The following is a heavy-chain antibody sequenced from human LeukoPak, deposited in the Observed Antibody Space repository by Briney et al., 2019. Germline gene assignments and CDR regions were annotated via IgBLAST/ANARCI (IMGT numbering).Heavy chain of an antibody. V-gene: IGHV1-8*02. J-gene: IGHJ6*02. CDR3: AKDLMSTGSGWYVGLLEGSYYYGMDV. Sequence: ASVKVSCKASGYTFTSYGISWVRQAPGQGLEWMGWMNPNSGNTGYAQKFQGRVTMTRNTSISTAYMELSSLRAEDTAVYYCAKDLMSTGSGWYVGLLEGSYYYGMDVWGQGTTVTVSS. CDR2: MNPNSGNT. CDR1: GYTFTSYG. D-gene: IGHD6-19*01.